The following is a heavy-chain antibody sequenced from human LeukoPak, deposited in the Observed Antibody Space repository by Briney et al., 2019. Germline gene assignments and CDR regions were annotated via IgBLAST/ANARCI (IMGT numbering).Heavy chain of an antibody. CDR2: INPNSGGT. Sequence: ASVKVSCKASGYTFTTYYMHWVRQAPGQGLEWMGWINPNSGGTNYAQQFQGRVTMTRDTFISTAYMELSRLRSDDTAVYYCARPYNWNDGGAVYYFDYWGRGTQVTVSS. J-gene: IGHJ4*02. D-gene: IGHD1-20*01. CDR1: GYTFTTYY. V-gene: IGHV1-2*02. CDR3: ARPYNWNDGGAVYYFDY.